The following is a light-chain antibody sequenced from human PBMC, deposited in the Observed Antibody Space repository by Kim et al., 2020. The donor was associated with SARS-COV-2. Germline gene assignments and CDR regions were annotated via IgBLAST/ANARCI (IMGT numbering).Light chain of an antibody. CDR3: QQRSKWIT. V-gene: IGKV3D-11*02. Sequence: EIVLTQSPATLSLSPGERATLSCRASQSVSSYLAWYQQKPGQAPRLLIYDASNRATGIPARFSGSGPGTDFTLTISSLEPEDFAVYYCQQRSKWITFGQGTRLEIK. CDR1: QSVSSY. CDR2: DAS. J-gene: IGKJ5*01.